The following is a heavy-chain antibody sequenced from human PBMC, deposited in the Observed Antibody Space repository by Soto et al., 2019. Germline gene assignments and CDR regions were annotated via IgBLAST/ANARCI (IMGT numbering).Heavy chain of an antibody. V-gene: IGHV3-23*01. J-gene: IGHJ5*02. CDR2: IDDSGDGT. CDR1: GFTFSNSA. Sequence: EVQLLESGGGLVQPGDSVRLSCAASGFTFSNSAITWVRQAPGKGLEWVSGIDDSGDGTYYADSVKGRFTISRDNSKNTLYVHMNGLRVDDTSVYYCAKDRWFDPWGQGNLGTVSS. CDR3: AKDRWFDP.